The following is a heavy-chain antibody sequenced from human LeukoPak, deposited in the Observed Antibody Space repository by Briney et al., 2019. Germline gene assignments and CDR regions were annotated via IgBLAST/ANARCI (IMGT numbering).Heavy chain of an antibody. CDR2: ISSSSGHI. J-gene: IGHJ3*01. CDR1: GFSLSTYP. D-gene: IGHD2-2*01. V-gene: IGHV3-21*01. Sequence: GGSLRLSCAASGFSLSTYPMNWVRQAPGKRLEWVSSISSSSGHIVYADSVKGRFSISRDNAKNSLFLQMNSLRVEDTAVYYCTSRYCTTTNCYSFDFWGQGTLVTVSS. CDR3: TSRYCTTTNCYSFDF.